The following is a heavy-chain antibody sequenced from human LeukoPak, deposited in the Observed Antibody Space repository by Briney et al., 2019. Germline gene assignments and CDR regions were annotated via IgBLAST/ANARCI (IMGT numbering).Heavy chain of an antibody. CDR1: GFTFSSYA. V-gene: IGHV3-30-3*01. CDR2: ISYDGSNK. D-gene: IGHD3-10*01. CDR3: ARDSPTMVRGVISYAFDI. Sequence: PGGSLRLSCAASGFTFSSYAMHWVRQAPGKGLEWVAVISYDGSNKYYADSVKGRFTISRDNSKNTLYLQMNSLRAEDTAVYYCARDSPTMVRGVISYAFDIWGQGTMVTVSS. J-gene: IGHJ3*02.